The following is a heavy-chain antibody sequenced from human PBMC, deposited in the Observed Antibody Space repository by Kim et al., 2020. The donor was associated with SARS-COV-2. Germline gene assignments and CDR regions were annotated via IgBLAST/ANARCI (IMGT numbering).Heavy chain of an antibody. CDR2: IKAKSDGGTT. Sequence: GGSLRLSCAVSGFTLSNAWMKWVRQAPGKGLEWIGRIKAKSDGGTTDYAASVKGRFIISRDDSESTLYLQMNSLKSEETAMYYCAAYRSGMVRGVIQRFDYWGQGTLVTVSS. J-gene: IGHJ4*02. D-gene: IGHD3-10*01. CDR3: AAYRSGMVRGVIQRFDY. V-gene: IGHV3-15*01. CDR1: GFTLSNAW.